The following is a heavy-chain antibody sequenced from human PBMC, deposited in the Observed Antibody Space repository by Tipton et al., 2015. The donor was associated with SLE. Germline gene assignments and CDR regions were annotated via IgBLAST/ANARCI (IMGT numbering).Heavy chain of an antibody. CDR1: GFSISSYY. V-gene: IGHV4-38-2*02. CDR2: IYHSGTT. J-gene: IGHJ4*02. D-gene: IGHD6-19*01. Sequence: TLSLTCTVSGFSISSYYWGWIRQPPGKGLEWLGTIYHSGTTYYNPSLKSRLTLSIDTSKNQFSLKLSSVTATDTAVYYCAGTPWLVRFEYWGQGTLVNVSP. CDR3: AGTPWLVRFEY.